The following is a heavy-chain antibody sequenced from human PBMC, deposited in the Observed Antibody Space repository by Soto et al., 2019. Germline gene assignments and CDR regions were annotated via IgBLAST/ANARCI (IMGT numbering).Heavy chain of an antibody. Sequence: GASVKVSCKASGGTFSSYAISWVRQAPGQGLEWMGGIIPIFGTANYAQKFQGRVTITADKSTSTAYMELSSLRSDDTAVYYCNSLLITGTKGGPYFFDYWGRGTLVTVSS. CDR2: IIPIFGTA. CDR1: GGTFSSYA. D-gene: IGHD1-20*01. V-gene: IGHV1-69*06. J-gene: IGHJ4*02. CDR3: NSLLITGTKGGPYFFDY.